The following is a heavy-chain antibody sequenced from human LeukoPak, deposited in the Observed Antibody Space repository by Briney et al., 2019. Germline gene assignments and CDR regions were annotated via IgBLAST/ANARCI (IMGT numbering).Heavy chain of an antibody. CDR3: ARVVEDFVVVPAAMTYYYGMDV. D-gene: IGHD2-2*01. CDR1: GFTFISSE. CDR2: INIGGGTI. V-gene: IGHV3-48*03. J-gene: IGHJ6*02. Sequence: GGSLRLSCAASGFTFISSEMSWVRRAPGKGLEWVSFINIGGGTIYYADSVKGRFTISRDNAKNTLYLQMNSLRVEDTAVYYCARVVEDFVVVPAAMTYYYGMDVWGQGTTVTVSS.